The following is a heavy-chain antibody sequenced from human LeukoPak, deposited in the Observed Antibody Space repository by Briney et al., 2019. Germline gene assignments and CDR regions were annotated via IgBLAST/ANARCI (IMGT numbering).Heavy chain of an antibody. CDR3: ARDGYYYDSSGYYLY. Sequence: GGSLRLSCAGSGFSFSSYSMNWVRQAPGKGLEWVSSISSSSSYIYYADSVKGRFTISRDNAKNSLYLQMNSLRAEDTAVYYCARDGYYYDSSGYYLYWGQGTLVTVSS. J-gene: IGHJ4*02. CDR1: GFSFSSYS. V-gene: IGHV3-21*01. D-gene: IGHD3-22*01. CDR2: ISSSSSYI.